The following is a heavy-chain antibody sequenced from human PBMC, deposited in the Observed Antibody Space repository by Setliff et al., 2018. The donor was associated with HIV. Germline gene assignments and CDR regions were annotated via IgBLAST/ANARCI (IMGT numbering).Heavy chain of an antibody. CDR2: ISAYNGNT. V-gene: IGHV1-18*01. CDR3: ARGYYNFWSGYYDSRFPNPIDAFDI. D-gene: IGHD3-3*01. Sequence: ASVKVSCKASGYTFSSYGISWVRQAPGQGVEWTGWISAYNGNTNYAQKLQGRVTMTTDTSTSTAYMELRSLRSDDTAVYYCARGYYNFWSGYYDSRFPNPIDAFDIWGQGTMVTVS. CDR1: GYTFSSYG. J-gene: IGHJ3*02.